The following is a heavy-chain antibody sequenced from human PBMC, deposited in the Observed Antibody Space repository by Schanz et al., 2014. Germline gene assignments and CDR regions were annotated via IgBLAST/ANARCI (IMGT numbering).Heavy chain of an antibody. J-gene: IGHJ4*02. CDR3: TKGRTFGR. D-gene: IGHD3-16*01. CDR1: GYTFTTYY. CDR2: IIPILGIT. Sequence: GVSVNVSCNASGYTFTTYYIHWVRQAPGQGLEWMGRIIPILGITNVAQTFQDRVTITADKSTSTAYMELSSLRSEDTAVYYCTKGRTFGRWGQGTLVTVSA. V-gene: IGHV1-69*04.